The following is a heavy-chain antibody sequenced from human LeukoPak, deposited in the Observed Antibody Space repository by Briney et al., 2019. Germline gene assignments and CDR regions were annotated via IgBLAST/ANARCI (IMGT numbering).Heavy chain of an antibody. J-gene: IGHJ6*02. D-gene: IGHD2-15*01. V-gene: IGHV4-31*03. Sequence: SQTLSLTCTVSGGSISSGGYYWSWIRQHPGKGLEWIGYIYYSGSTYYNPSLKSRVTISVDTSKNQFSLKLSSVTAADTAVYYCARGLGYCSGGSCYHPYYYGMDVRGQGTTVTVSS. CDR2: IYYSGST. CDR1: GGSISSGGYY. CDR3: ARGLGYCSGGSCYHPYYYGMDV.